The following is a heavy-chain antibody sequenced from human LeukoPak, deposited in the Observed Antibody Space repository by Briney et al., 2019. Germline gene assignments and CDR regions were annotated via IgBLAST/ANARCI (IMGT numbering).Heavy chain of an antibody. D-gene: IGHD6-19*01. CDR2: IYYSGST. J-gene: IGHJ6*03. V-gene: IGHV4-59*11. CDR1: GGSISSHY. CDR3: ARGKEYSSGWSYYYYYMDV. Sequence: SETLSLTCTVSGGSISSHYWSWIRQPPGKGLEWIAYIYYSGSTNYNPSLKSRVTISVDTSKNQFSLKLSSVTAADTAVYYCARGKEYSSGWSYYYYYMDVWGKGTTVTVSS.